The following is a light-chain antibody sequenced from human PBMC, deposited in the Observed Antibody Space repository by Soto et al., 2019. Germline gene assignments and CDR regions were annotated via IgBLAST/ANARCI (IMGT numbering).Light chain of an antibody. V-gene: IGKV1-5*03. CDR1: QSISSW. J-gene: IGKJ1*01. CDR3: QQYNSYLWT. CDR2: KAS. Sequence: DIQMTQSPSTLSASVGDRVIIICRASQSISSWLAWYQQKPGKAPKLLIYKASSLESGVPSRFSGSGSGTEFTRTISSLQPDDFATYYCQQYNSYLWTFGQGTKLDIK.